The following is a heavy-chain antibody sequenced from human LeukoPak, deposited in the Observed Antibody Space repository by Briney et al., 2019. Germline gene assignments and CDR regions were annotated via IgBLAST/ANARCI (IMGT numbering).Heavy chain of an antibody. CDR1: GGSFSGYY. V-gene: IGHV4-34*01. J-gene: IGHJ4*02. D-gene: IGHD2-15*01. Sequence: SETLSLTCAVYGGSFSGYYWSWIRQPPGKGLEWIGEINHSGSTNYNPSLKSRVTISVDTSKNQFSLKLSSVTAADTAVYYCARHSSSGGLLGLWGQGTLVTVSS. CDR2: INHSGST. CDR3: ARHSSSGGLLGL.